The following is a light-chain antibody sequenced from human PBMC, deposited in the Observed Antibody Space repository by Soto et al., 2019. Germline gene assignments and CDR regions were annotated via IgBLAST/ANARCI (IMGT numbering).Light chain of an antibody. Sequence: QPVLTQPASVSGSPGQSITISCTGTSSDFGGYNYVSWYQQHPGKAPKLMIYDVSNRPSGVSNRFSGSKSGNTASLTISGLQAEDEADYYCSSYTSSSTYVFGTGTKVTVL. CDR3: SSYTSSSTYV. CDR1: SSDFGGYNY. J-gene: IGLJ1*01. V-gene: IGLV2-14*01. CDR2: DVS.